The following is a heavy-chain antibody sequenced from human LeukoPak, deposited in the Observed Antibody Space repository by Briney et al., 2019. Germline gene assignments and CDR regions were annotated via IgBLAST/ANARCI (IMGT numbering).Heavy chain of an antibody. D-gene: IGHD3-10*01. CDR3: ANVPPMGPNLFDY. J-gene: IGHJ4*02. Sequence: PGRSLRLSCAASGFTFSSYGMHWVRQAPGKGLEWVAVISYDGSNKYYADSVKGRFTISRDNSKNTLYLQMNSLRAEDTAVYYCANVPPMGPNLFDYWSQGTLVTVSS. CDR2: ISYDGSNK. V-gene: IGHV3-30*18. CDR1: GFTFSSYG.